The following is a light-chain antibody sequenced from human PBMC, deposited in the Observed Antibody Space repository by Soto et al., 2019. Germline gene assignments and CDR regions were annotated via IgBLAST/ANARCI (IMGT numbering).Light chain of an antibody. CDR1: SSDVGGYTY. Sequence: QSVLTQPPSASGSPGQSVTISCTGTSSDVGGYTYVSWYQQNPGKAPKLLIYEVTKRLSGVPDRFSGSKSGNTASLTVSGLQAEDEADSYCSPYGGNSNMIFGGGTNLTVL. J-gene: IGLJ2*01. CDR2: EVT. CDR3: SPYGGNSNMI. V-gene: IGLV2-8*01.